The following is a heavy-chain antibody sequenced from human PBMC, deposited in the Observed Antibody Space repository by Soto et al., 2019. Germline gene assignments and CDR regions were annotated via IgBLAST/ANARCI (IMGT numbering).Heavy chain of an antibody. CDR2: IIPILGIA. V-gene: IGHV1-69*04. Sequence: ASVKVSCKASGGTFSSYTISWVRQAPGQGLEWMGRIIPILGIANYAQKLQGRVTITADKSTSTAYMELSSLRSEDTAVYYCARDDSTMVRAPFDPWGQGTLVTVSS. CDR3: ARDDSTMVRAPFDP. D-gene: IGHD3-10*01. CDR1: GGTFSSYT. J-gene: IGHJ5*02.